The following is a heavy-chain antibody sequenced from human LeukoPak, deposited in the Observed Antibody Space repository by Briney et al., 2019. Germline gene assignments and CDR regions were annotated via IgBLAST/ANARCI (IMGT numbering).Heavy chain of an antibody. Sequence: GASVKVSCKASGYSFTDYYMHWVRLGPGQGLEWMGWINPNSGAANSAQNFQGRVTMTRDTSIRAAHMELRRLKSDDTAVYYCARALPHSGTSLGVDFDYWGQGTLVTVSS. D-gene: IGHD1-26*01. CDR3: ARALPHSGTSLGVDFDY. J-gene: IGHJ4*02. CDR1: GYSFTDYY. CDR2: INPNSGAA. V-gene: IGHV1-2*02.